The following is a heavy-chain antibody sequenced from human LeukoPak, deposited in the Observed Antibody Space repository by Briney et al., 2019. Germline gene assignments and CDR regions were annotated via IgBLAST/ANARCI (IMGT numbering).Heavy chain of an antibody. CDR3: AKGSSSWIWEYFQH. Sequence: SETLSLTCTVSGGAISSYYWSWIRQPPGKGLDWIGYIYYSGSTNYNPSLKSRVTISVDTSKNQFSLKLSSVTAADTAVYYCAKGSSSWIWEYFQHWSQGTLVTVSS. J-gene: IGHJ1*01. V-gene: IGHV4-59*01. CDR2: IYYSGST. D-gene: IGHD6-13*01. CDR1: GGAISSYY.